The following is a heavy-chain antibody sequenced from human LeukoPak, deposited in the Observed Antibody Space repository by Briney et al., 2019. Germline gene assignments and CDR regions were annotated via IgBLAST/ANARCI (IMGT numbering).Heavy chain of an antibody. CDR1: GYTFTTYG. D-gene: IGHD3-22*01. CDR2: ISAYNGNT. J-gene: IGHJ4*02. Sequence: ASVKVSCKASGYTFTTYGISWVRQAPGQGLEWMGWISAYNGNTNYAQKLQGRVTMTTDTSTSTAYMELRSLRSDDTAVYYCARDRVAGAKWILPDYWGQGTLVTVSS. V-gene: IGHV1-18*01. CDR3: ARDRVAGAKWILPDY.